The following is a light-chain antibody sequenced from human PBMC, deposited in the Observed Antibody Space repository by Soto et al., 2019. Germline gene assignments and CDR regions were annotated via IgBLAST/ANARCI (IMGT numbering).Light chain of an antibody. J-gene: IGKJ4*01. Sequence: DIERTQSPSSLSASVGDRVTITCRASQSISTFLNWYQHKRGKAPKLLIHGASSLQSGVPFRFTGSGSGTDFSLPISGLQPEDSATYYCQQSYSTLLSFGGGTTVDIK. V-gene: IGKV1-39*01. CDR1: QSISTF. CDR2: GAS. CDR3: QQSYSTLLS.